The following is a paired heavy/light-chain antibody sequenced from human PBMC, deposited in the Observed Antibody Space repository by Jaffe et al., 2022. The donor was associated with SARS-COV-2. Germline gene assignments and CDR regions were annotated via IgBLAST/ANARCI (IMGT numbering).Light chain of an antibody. CDR3: QQTDSTPYT. CDR2: GVS. J-gene: IGKJ2*01. Sequence: DIQMTQSPSSLSASVGDRVTITCRASHIISPYVNWYQQKLGRAPNLLIHGVSTLNRGAPSRFSGSGSGTDFTLTISSLQPEDFATYYCQQTDSTPYTFGQGSRLEI. V-gene: IGKV1-39*01. CDR1: HIISPY.
Heavy chain of an antibody. Sequence: DVQLVESGGALVQPGGSLRLSCAASGFTFRSFWMTWVRQAPGKGLEWVASIKSDGSEKYYVDSVKGRFTISRDNAKNSLSLQMNSLRVEDTAVYFCATGGAPEGMLLYWGQGTLVTVTS. V-gene: IGHV3-7*01. CDR1: GFTFRSFW. D-gene: IGHD2-21*01. J-gene: IGHJ4*02. CDR3: ATGGAPEGMLLY. CDR2: IKSDGSEK.